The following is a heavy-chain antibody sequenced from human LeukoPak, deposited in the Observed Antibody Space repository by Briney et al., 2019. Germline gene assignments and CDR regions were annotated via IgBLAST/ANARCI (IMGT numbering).Heavy chain of an antibody. V-gene: IGHV1-46*01. CDR1: GYTFTSYY. J-gene: IGHJ4*02. D-gene: IGHD5-12*01. CDR3: ARDSGGYDYEAYFDY. Sequence: ASVKVSCKSSGYTFTSYYMHWVRQAPGQGLEWMGIINPSGGSTSYAQKFQGRVTMTRDTSTSTVYMELSSLRSEDTAVYYCARDSGGYDYEAYFDYWGQGTLVTVSS. CDR2: INPSGGST.